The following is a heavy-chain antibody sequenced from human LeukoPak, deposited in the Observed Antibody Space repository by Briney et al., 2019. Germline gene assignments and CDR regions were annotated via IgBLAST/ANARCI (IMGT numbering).Heavy chain of an antibody. CDR1: GGSISSSSYY. CDR2: IYYSGST. J-gene: IGHJ4*02. D-gene: IGHD1-14*01. V-gene: IGHV4-39*01. Sequence: SSESLSLTCTVSGGSISSSSYYWGWIRQPPGKGLEWIGSIYYSGSTYYHPSLKSRVTISVDTSKNQFSLKLSSVTAADTAVYYCARLGTFVAYFDYWGQGTLVTVSS. CDR3: ARLGTFVAYFDY.